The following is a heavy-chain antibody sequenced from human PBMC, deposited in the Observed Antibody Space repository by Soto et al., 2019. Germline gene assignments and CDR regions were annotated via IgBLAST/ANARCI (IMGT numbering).Heavy chain of an antibody. V-gene: IGHV3-53*01. J-gene: IGHJ4*02. CDR2: IYSDGST. CDR3: ATERGPTYYFDY. CDR1: GFTVSSKY. D-gene: IGHD2-21*01. Sequence: GGSLRLSCAASGFTVSSKYMSWVRQAPGKGLEWVSVIYSDGSTYYADSVKGRFTISRDNSKNTLHLQMNSLRAEDTAVYYCATERGPTYYFDYWGQGTLVTVSS.